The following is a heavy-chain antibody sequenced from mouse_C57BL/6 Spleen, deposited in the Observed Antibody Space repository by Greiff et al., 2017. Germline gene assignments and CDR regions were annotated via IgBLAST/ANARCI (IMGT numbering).Heavy chain of an antibody. CDR3: ARSEEYDGGCAY. D-gene: IGHD2-14*01. CDR1: GYAFSSSW. Sequence: VQLQQSGPELVKPGASVKISCKASGYAFSSSWMNWVKQRPGKGLEWIGRIYPGDGDTNYNGKFKGKATLTADKSSSTAYMQLSSLTSEDSAVYFFARSEEYDGGCAYWGQGTLGTVSA. CDR2: IYPGDGDT. V-gene: IGHV1-82*01. J-gene: IGHJ3*01.